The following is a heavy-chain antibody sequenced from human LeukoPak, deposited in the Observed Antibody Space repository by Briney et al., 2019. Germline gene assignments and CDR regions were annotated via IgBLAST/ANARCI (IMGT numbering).Heavy chain of an antibody. CDR1: AYXFTSYW. Sequence: GESLKISCKGSAYXFTSYWIGWVRQMPGKGLEWMGIIYPGDFDTRYSPSFQGQVTISADKSISTAYLQWSNLKASDTAMYYCVRYCGGDCYSGIDYWGQGTLVTVSS. D-gene: IGHD2-21*02. CDR2: IYPGDFDT. J-gene: IGHJ4*02. CDR3: VRYCGGDCYSGIDY. V-gene: IGHV5-51*01.